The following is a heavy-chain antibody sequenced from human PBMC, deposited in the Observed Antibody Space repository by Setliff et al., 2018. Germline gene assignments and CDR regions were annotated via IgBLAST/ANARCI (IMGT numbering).Heavy chain of an antibody. V-gene: IGHV4-39*07. J-gene: IGHJ4*02. Sequence: SETLSLTCTVSGDSISSGSHYWGWIRQPPGKGLEWIGRIHYRGTTYSNVSLASRLTISVDTSKNQFSLKLTSVTAADTAVYYCARGGERYYSASWGQGTLVTVSS. D-gene: IGHD1-20*01. CDR2: IHYRGTT. CDR3: ARGGERYYSAS. CDR1: GDSISSGSHY.